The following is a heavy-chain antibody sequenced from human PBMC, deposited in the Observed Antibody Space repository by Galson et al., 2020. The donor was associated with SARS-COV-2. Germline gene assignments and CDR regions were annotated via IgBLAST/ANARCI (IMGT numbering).Heavy chain of an antibody. CDR3: ARGGSIAVAGRSTRMSYGMDV. CDR1: GFTFNNYW. D-gene: IGHD6-19*01. J-gene: IGHJ6*02. Sequence: GGFLRLSCAASGFTFNNYWMHWVRQAPGKGLVWVSRIHRDGSGTIYADSVKGRFTISRDNAKNTLNLEITSLRGEDTAVYYCARGGSIAVAGRSTRMSYGMDVWGQGTTVTVSS. V-gene: IGHV3-74*01. CDR2: IHRDGSGT.